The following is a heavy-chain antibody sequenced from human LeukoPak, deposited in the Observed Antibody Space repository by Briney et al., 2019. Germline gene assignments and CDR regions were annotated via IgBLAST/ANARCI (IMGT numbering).Heavy chain of an antibody. J-gene: IGHJ6*03. CDR3: ARGVKYYYDSSAGYYMDV. V-gene: IGHV1-18*01. CDR1: GYTFTSYG. CDR2: ISAYNGNT. Sequence: GASVKVSCKASGYTFTSYGISWVRQAPGQGLEWMGWISAYNGNTNYAQKLQGRVTMTTDTSTSTAYMELRSLRSDDTAVYYCARGVKYYYDSSAGYYMDVWGKGTTVTVSS. D-gene: IGHD3-22*01.